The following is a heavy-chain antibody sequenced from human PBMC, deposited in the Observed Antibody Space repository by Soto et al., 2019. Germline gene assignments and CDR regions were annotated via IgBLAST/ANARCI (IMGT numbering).Heavy chain of an antibody. CDR1: GFTFRSYA. V-gene: IGHV3-23*01. CDR2: VGLVGGTT. J-gene: IGHJ5*02. CDR3: AKYRTFVRSAHWFDP. Sequence: GGSLRLSCAASGFTFRSYAMSWVRQAPGKGLEWVSTVGLVGGTTDTYYADSVKGRFTISRDDSKNSHYLQMNNLRPEDTAVYYCAKYRTFVRSAHWFDPWGQGTLVTVPQ. D-gene: IGHD3-10*02.